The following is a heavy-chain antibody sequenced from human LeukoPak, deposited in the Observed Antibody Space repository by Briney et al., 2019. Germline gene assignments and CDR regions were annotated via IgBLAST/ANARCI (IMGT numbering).Heavy chain of an antibody. Sequence: GGSLRLSCAASGFTFSSYAMSWVRQAPGKGLEWVSAISGSGGSTYYADSVKGRITISRDNSKNTLYLQMNSLRAEDTAVYYCAKDRGDGYIHFDYWGQGTLVTVSS. CDR3: AKDRGDGYIHFDY. CDR2: ISGSGGST. V-gene: IGHV3-23*01. J-gene: IGHJ4*02. D-gene: IGHD5-24*01. CDR1: GFTFSSYA.